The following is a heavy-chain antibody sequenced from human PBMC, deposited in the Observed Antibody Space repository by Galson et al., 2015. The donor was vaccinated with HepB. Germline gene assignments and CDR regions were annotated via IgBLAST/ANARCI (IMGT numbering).Heavy chain of an antibody. Sequence: SLRLSCAASGFTFSSYAMHWVRQAPGKGLEWVAVISYDGSNKYYADSVKGRFTISRDNSKNTLYLQMNSLRAEDTAVYYCARDAGSGSYLDYFDYWGQGTLVTVSS. D-gene: IGHD3-10*01. CDR2: ISYDGSNK. CDR1: GFTFSSYA. CDR3: ARDAGSGSYLDYFDY. J-gene: IGHJ4*02. V-gene: IGHV3-30-3*01.